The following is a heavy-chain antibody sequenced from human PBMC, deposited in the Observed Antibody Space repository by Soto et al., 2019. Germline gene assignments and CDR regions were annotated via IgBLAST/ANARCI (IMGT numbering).Heavy chain of an antibody. V-gene: IGHV4-59*11. D-gene: IGHD1-26*01. CDR1: GGNIRNHY. CDR2: IYYSGST. J-gene: IGHJ4*02. Sequence: SVTKPLTNTVFGGNIRNHYWRRIRQPPGKGLEWIGYIYYSGSTNYNPSLKSRVTISVDTSKNQFSLKLSSVTAADTAVYYCARRYGGNFDYWGQGTLVTVSS. CDR3: ARRYGGNFDY.